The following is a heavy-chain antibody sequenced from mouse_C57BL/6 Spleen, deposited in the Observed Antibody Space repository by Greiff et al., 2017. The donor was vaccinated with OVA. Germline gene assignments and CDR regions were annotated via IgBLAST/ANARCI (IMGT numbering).Heavy chain of an antibody. D-gene: IGHD2-3*01. CDR1: GFSLTSYG. Sequence: VQGVESGPGLVQPSQSLSITCTVSGFSLTSYGVHWVRQSPGKGLEWLGVIWSGGSTDYNAAFISRLSISKDNSKSQVFFKMNSLQADDTAIYYCARIGWLLPYAMDYWGQGTSVTVSS. CDR2: IWSGGST. CDR3: ARIGWLLPYAMDY. V-gene: IGHV2-2*01. J-gene: IGHJ4*01.